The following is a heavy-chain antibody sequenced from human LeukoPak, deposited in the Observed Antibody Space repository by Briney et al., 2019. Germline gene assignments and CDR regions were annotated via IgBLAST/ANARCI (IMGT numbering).Heavy chain of an antibody. CDR3: ARERAAARGRFDP. Sequence: ASVRVSCKASGYTFTSYAMHWVRQAPGQRLEWMGWINAGNGNTKYSQKFQGRVTITRDTSASTAYMELSSLRSEDTAVYYCARERAAARGRFDPWGQGTLVTVSS. D-gene: IGHD2-2*01. CDR2: INAGNGNT. J-gene: IGHJ5*02. CDR1: GYTFTSYA. V-gene: IGHV1-3*01.